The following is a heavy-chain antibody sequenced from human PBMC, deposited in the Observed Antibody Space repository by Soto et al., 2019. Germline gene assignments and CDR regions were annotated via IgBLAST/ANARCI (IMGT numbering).Heavy chain of an antibody. J-gene: IGHJ4*02. D-gene: IGHD3-16*01. Sequence: QVQLQESGPGLVKPSETRSLPSTVPGVSSSGHNWSWIRQPPGKGLEWVGYLYHTGSTNYNPSISSRIIRSVGRSKNQFSLKVTSVTAADTAVYYCARGAYYYDQWGRGTLVTVPS. CDR3: ARGAYYYDQ. CDR2: LYHTGST. V-gene: IGHV4-59*11. CDR1: GVSSSGHN.